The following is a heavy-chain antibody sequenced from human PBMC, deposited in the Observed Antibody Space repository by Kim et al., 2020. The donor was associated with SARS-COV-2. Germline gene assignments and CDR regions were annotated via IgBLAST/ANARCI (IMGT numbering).Heavy chain of an antibody. D-gene: IGHD2-8*01. Sequence: GGSLRLSCAASGFTFSNYAMNWVRQAPGKGLEWVSAISVGTGSTYYADSVKGRFTISRDNSKSTLSLQMSSLRAEDTAVYYCARAVSQTYDYGMDVWGQGTPVTVSS. J-gene: IGHJ6*02. CDR3: ARAVSQTYDYGMDV. CDR1: GFTFSNYA. CDR2: ISVGTGST. V-gene: IGHV3-23*01.